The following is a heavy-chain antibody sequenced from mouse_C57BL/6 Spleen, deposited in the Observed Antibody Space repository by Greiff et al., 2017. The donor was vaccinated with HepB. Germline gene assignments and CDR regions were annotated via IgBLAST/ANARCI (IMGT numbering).Heavy chain of an antibody. Sequence: EVQLVESGGDLVKPGGSLKLSCAASGFTFSSYGMSWVRQTPDKRLEWVATISSGGSYTYYPDSVKGRFTISRDNAKNTLYLQMSSLKSEDTAMYYCARPNAYYGSSYPFAYWGQGTLVTVSA. CDR3: ARPNAYYGSSYPFAY. CDR1: GFTFSSYG. V-gene: IGHV5-6*01. CDR2: ISSGGSYT. J-gene: IGHJ3*01. D-gene: IGHD1-1*01.